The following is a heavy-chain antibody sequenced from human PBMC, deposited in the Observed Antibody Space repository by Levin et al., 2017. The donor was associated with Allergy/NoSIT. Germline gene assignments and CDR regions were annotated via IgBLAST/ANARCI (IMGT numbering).Heavy chain of an antibody. D-gene: IGHD5-18*01. CDR1: GGSISPYY. CDR2: IYYSGST. Sequence: GSLRLSCTVTGGSISPYYWSWIRQPPGKGLEWIGYIYYSGSTNYNPSLTSRLTISVDTSKNHFSLMLTSLTAADTAVSFCARVGPAYSYDTKWLDFWGQGSLVTVSS. J-gene: IGHJ4*02. V-gene: IGHV4-59*01. CDR3: ARVGPAYSYDTKWLDF.